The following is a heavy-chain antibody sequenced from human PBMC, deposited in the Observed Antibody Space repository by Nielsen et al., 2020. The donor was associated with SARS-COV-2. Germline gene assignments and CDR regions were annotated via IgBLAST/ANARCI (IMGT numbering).Heavy chain of an antibody. D-gene: IGHD4-17*01. CDR2: IYYSGST. V-gene: IGHV4-30-4*01. CDR3: ARTTLTTAFDY. J-gene: IGHJ4*02. Sequence: LRLSCTVSGGSISSGDYYWNWVRQPPGKGLEWIGHIYYSGSTYYNPSLKSRVTISEDTSKTQFSLNLSSVTAADTAVYYCARTTLTTAFDYWGQGTLVTVSS. CDR1: GGSISSGDYY.